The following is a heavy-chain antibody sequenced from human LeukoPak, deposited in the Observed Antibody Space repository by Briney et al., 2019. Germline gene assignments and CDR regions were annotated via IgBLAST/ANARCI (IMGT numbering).Heavy chain of an antibody. CDR3: VKGRDYNDASAYYIGDY. V-gene: IGHV3-23*01. CDR2: ITGSGTGT. D-gene: IGHD3-22*01. CDR1: GFTFGTHA. J-gene: IGHJ4*02. Sequence: GGSLRLSCAASGFTFGTHAMIWVRQAPGKGPEWVSCITGSGTGTYYTDSVKGRFTISRENSNDTLYLQMNSLRAEDTAVYYCVKGRDYNDASAYYIGDYWGQGTLVTVSS.